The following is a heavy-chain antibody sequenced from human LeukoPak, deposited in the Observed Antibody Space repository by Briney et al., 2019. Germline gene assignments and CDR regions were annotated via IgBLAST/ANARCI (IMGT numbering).Heavy chain of an antibody. J-gene: IGHJ4*02. CDR2: ISSSSSGTI. V-gene: IGHV3-48*01. Sequence: GGSLRLSCAASGFTFSSYSMNWVRQAPGKGLEWVSYISSSSSGTIYYADSVKGRFTISRDNAKNSLFLQMNSLRAEDTAAYYCARDRYFGYWGQGTLVTVSS. CDR1: GFTFSSYS. CDR3: ARDRYFGY. D-gene: IGHD1-14*01.